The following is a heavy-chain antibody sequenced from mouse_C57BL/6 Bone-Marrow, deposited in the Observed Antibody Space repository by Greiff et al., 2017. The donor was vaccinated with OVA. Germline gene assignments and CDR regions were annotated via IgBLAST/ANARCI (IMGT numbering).Heavy chain of an antibody. J-gene: IGHJ3*01. CDR3: ARPLFRY. CDR2: INPNNGGT. D-gene: IGHD1-1*02. CDR1: GYTFTDYY. Sequence: VQLQQSGPEMVKPGASVKISCKASGYTFTDYYMNWVKQSHGKSLEWIGDINPNNGGTSYNQKFKGKATLTVDKSSSTAYMELRSLTSEDSAVYYCARPLFRYWGQGTLVTVSA. V-gene: IGHV1-26*01.